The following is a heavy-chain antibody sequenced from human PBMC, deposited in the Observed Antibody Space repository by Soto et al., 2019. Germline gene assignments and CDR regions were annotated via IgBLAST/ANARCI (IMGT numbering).Heavy chain of an antibody. CDR2: IRSKAYGGTT. CDR3: TRDLLWFVP. Sequence: AGGSLRLSCTASGFTFGGYAMSWFRQAPGKGLEWVGFIRSKAYGGTTEYAASVKGRFTISRDDSKSIAYLQMNSLKTEDTAVYYCTRDLLWFVPWGQGTLVTVSS. D-gene: IGHD1-26*01. CDR1: GFTFGGYA. J-gene: IGHJ5*02. V-gene: IGHV3-49*03.